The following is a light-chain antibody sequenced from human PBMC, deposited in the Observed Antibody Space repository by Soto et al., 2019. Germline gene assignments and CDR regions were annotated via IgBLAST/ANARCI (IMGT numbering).Light chain of an antibody. CDR3: QQYAASPRT. CDR1: QSVTSNS. CDR2: GVS. Sequence: EIVLTQSPGTLSLSPRERATLSCRASQSVTSNSLAWYQHRPGQAPRLLIYGVSNSAPGIPDRFSGSGSGTHFTLTISRLEPEDFAVYYCQQYAASPRTFGQGTQVEVK. V-gene: IGKV3-20*01. J-gene: IGKJ1*01.